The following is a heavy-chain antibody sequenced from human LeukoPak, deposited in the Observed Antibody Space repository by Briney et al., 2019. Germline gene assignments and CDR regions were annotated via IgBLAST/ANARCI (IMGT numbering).Heavy chain of an antibody. CDR3: AKDRWFDP. J-gene: IGHJ5*02. CDR2: ISSSSSYI. Sequence: GGSLRLSCAASGFTFSSYSMNWVRQAPGKGLEWVSSISSSSSYIYYADSVKGRFTISRDNSKNTLYLQMNSLRAEDTAVYYCAKDRWFDPWGQGTLVTVSS. CDR1: GFTFSSYS. V-gene: IGHV3-21*04.